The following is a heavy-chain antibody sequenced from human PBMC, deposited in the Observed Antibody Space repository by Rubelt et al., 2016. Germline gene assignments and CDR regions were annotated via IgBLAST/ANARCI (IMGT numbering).Heavy chain of an antibody. V-gene: IGHV4-39*07. CDR3: SSDLFVVVPAAMDWFDP. CDR2: IYYSGSN. Sequence: QLQLQESGPGLVKPSETLSLTCTVSGGSISSSSYYWGWIRQPPGKGLEWIGSIYYSGSNYYNPSLKSRVTSSVDTAKNQFSLKLSFVTAADTAVYYWSSDLFVVVPAAMDWFDPWDQGTLVTVSS. CDR1: GGSISSSSYY. D-gene: IGHD2-2*01. J-gene: IGHJ5*02.